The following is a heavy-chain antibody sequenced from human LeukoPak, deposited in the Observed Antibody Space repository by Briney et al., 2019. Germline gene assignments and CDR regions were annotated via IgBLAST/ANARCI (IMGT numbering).Heavy chain of an antibody. CDR1: GYTFTSYY. J-gene: IGHJ4*02. V-gene: IGHV1-46*01. Sequence: ASVTVSCKASGYTFTSYYMHWVRQAPGQGLEWMGIINPSGGSTSYAQKFQGRVTMTRDTSTSTVYMELSSLRSEDTAVYYCARQDYDSSGYYYFDYWGQGTLVTVSS. CDR2: INPSGGST. D-gene: IGHD3-22*01. CDR3: ARQDYDSSGYYYFDY.